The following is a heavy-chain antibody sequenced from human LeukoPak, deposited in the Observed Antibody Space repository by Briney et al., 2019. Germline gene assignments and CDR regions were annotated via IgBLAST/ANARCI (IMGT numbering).Heavy chain of an antibody. Sequence: SETLSLTCTVSGGSISSYYWSWIRQPPGKGLEWIGYIYYSGGTNYNPSLKSRVTISVDTSKNQFSLKLSSVTAADTAVYYCARGGVVGAPFDYWGQGTLVTVSS. CDR2: IYYSGGT. D-gene: IGHD2-15*01. J-gene: IGHJ4*02. CDR3: ARGGVVGAPFDY. CDR1: GGSISSYY. V-gene: IGHV4-59*01.